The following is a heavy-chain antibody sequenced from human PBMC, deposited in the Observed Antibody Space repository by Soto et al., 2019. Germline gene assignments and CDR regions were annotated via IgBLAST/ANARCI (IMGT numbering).Heavy chain of an antibody. CDR3: ARCYCSVGSCYTCWHFDL. CDR1: GYTFNNDG. Sequence: QVQLVQSGAEVKKPGASVKVSCKASGYTFNNDGISWVRQAPGQGLEGMGWIGPYNGNTDHAQNFQGRVTMTTDTSTNTAYMELRSLRSDDTALYYCARCYCSVGSCYTCWHFDLWGRGTLVTVSS. CDR2: IGPYNGNT. V-gene: IGHV1-18*01. J-gene: IGHJ2*01. D-gene: IGHD2-15*01.